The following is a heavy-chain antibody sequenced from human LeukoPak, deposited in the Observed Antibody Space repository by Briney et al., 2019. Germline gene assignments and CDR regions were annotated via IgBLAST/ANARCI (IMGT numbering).Heavy chain of an antibody. CDR2: INHSGST. J-gene: IGHJ4*02. Sequence: SETLSLTCAVYSDSFSGYYWSWFRQPPGKGLEWIGEINHSGSTSYNPSLKSRVTISLDTSKNQISLKVSSVTAADTAVYYCARGGMTAAADGWGQGTLVTVSS. V-gene: IGHV4-34*01. D-gene: IGHD6-13*01. CDR1: SDSFSGYY. CDR3: ARGGMTAAADG.